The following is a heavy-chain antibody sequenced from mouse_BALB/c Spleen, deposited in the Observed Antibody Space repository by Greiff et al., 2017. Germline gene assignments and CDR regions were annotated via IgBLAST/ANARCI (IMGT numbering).Heavy chain of an antibody. CDR1: GFSLTSYG. Sequence: VKLMESGPGLVQPSQSLSITCTVSGFSLTSYGVHWVRQSPGKGLEWLGVIWSGGSTDYNAAFISRLSISNDNSTCQVFFKMISLQANDTAIYYSDRYAISCSMAYWGQGTLVTVSA. CDR3: DRYAISCSMAY. J-gene: IGHJ3*01. CDR2: IWSGGST. V-gene: IGHV2-2*02. D-gene: IGHD3-1*01.